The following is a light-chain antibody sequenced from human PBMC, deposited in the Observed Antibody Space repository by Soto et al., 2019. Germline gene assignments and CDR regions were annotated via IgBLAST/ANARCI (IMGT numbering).Light chain of an antibody. CDR1: DGHGSYI. CDR3: ETWDSNIRV. CDR2: LQFSGAY. J-gene: IGLJ2*01. Sequence: QLVLTQSSSASASLGSSVKLTCSLNDGHGSYIIAWHQQRPGEAPRFLMNLQFSGAYTKGSGVPARFSGSSSGADRYLTISNLQSGDEADYYCETWDSNIRVFGGGTKLTVL. V-gene: IGLV4-60*03.